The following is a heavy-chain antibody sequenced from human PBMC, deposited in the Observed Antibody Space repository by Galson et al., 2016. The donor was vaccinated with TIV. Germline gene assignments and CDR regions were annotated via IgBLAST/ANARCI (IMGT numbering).Heavy chain of an antibody. CDR3: ASDRNTAFDTYHQHYGMDV. V-gene: IGHV1-69*13. J-gene: IGHJ6*02. CDR2: IIPLFRTT. Sequence: SVKVSCKASGGTFSSYVFNWVRLAPGQGLEWMGGIIPLFRTTNYAPKFQGRVTITADESMNTAYMELNSLKYGDTAVYYCASDRNTAFDTYHQHYGMDVWGQGTTVTVSS. CDR1: GGTFSSYV. D-gene: IGHD5-18*01.